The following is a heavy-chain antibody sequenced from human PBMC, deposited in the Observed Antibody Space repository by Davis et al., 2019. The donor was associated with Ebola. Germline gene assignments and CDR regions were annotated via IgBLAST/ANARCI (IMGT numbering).Heavy chain of an antibody. CDR1: GFTFSSYW. V-gene: IGHV3-74*01. Sequence: PGGSLRLSCAASGFTFSSYWMHWVRQAPGKGLVWVSRINSDGSSTSYADSVKGRFTISRDNAKNTLYLQMNSLRAEDTAVYYCARGSYWFAFDIWGQGTMVTVSS. CDR3: ARGSYWFAFDI. J-gene: IGHJ3*02. D-gene: IGHD1-26*01. CDR2: INSDGSST.